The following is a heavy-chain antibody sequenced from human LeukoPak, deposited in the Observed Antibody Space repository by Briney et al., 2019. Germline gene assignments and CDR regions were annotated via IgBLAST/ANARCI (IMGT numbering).Heavy chain of an antibody. V-gene: IGHV3-21*01. J-gene: IGHJ4*02. D-gene: IGHD6-13*01. CDR2: ISSSSYI. CDR1: GFTFSSYS. Sequence: PGGSLRLSCAASGFTFSSYSMNWVRQAPGKGLEWVSSISSSSYIYYADSVKGRFTISRDNAKNSLYLQMNGLRAEDTAVYYCARGYSSSWYFGDYWGQGTLVTVSS. CDR3: ARGYSSSWYFGDY.